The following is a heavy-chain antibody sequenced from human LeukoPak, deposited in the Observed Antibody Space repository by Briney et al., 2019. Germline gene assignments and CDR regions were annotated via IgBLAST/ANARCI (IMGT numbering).Heavy chain of an antibody. CDR1: GGSINGYF. J-gene: IGHJ4*02. CDR3: ARSARVEPGTGYYFDS. V-gene: IGHV4-4*07. Sequence: SETLSLTCTVSGGSINGYFWSWMRQPAGKGLEWIRRILTSGNTDYNPSLNSRVTMSMDTSRNQFSLKLRSVSAADTAVYYCARSARVEPGTGYYFDSWGRGTLVTVS. D-gene: IGHD2-15*01. CDR2: ILTSGNT.